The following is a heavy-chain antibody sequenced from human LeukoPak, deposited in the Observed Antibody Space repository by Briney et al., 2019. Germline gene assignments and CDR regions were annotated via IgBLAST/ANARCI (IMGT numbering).Heavy chain of an antibody. D-gene: IGHD2-15*01. V-gene: IGHV4-59*08. CDR1: GGSIRSYY. J-gene: IGHJ4*02. CDR3: ARHGGVVVAYFDY. Sequence: PSETLSLTCTVSGGSIRSYYWSWIRQPPGKGLEWIGYIYYSGSTNYNPSLKSRVTISVDTSKNQFSLKLSSVTAADTAVYYCARHGGVVVAYFDYWGQGTLVTVSS. CDR2: IYYSGST.